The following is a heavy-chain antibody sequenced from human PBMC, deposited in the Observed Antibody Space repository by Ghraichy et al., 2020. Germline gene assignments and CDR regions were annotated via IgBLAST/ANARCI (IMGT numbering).Heavy chain of an antibody. Sequence: GGSLRLSCEASGFSFKHSGMTWVRQASGKGLEWVSGISADGDTKYYADSVQGRFTISRDNSRNTLYLQMNSLRADDAATYYCFKGAYLSRFDFWGQGTPVTVSS. CDR3: FKGAYLSRFDF. CDR1: GFSFKHSG. CDR2: ISADGDTK. J-gene: IGHJ4*01. V-gene: IGHV3-23*01.